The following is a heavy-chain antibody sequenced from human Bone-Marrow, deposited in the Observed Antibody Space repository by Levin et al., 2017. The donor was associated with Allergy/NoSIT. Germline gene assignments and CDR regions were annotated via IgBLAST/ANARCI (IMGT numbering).Heavy chain of an antibody. J-gene: IGHJ4*02. CDR2: IYHSGST. CDR3: ARGSYFGGLSFDC. V-gene: IGHV4-61*01. Sequence: SQTLSLTCTVSGGSVSSGSYYWSWIRQPPGKGLEWIAYIYHSGSTKYNPSLKSRVTISLDTPRNPFSLRLTSLTAADTAVYYCARGSYFGGLSFDCWGKGTLVTVSS. CDR1: GGSVSSGSYY. D-gene: IGHD4-23*01.